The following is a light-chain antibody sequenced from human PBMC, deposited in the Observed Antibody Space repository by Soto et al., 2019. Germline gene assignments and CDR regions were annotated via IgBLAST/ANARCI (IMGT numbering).Light chain of an antibody. CDR2: SAA. CDR1: QGVSGN. Sequence: DIVMTQSPSSLSSSVGDRVTITCRASQGVSGNLAGYYQKPGDEPQLLIYSAATLHSGVPSRFSGSESGTDFTLTIIRLQPEDFATYYCQQYNSAPRTFGQGTKVEIK. CDR3: QQYNSAPRT. J-gene: IGKJ1*01. V-gene: IGKV1-27*01.